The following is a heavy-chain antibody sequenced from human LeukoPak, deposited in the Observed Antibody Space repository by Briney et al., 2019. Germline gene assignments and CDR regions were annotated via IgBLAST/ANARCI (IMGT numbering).Heavy chain of an antibody. V-gene: IGHV1-69*06. Sequence: SVKVSCKASGGTFSSYAISWVRQAPGQGLEWMGGIIPIFGTANYAQKFQGRGTITADKSTSTAYMELSSLRSEDTAVYYCASTPRYSGYEGGFDYWGHGTLVTVSS. J-gene: IGHJ4*01. CDR1: GGTFSSYA. CDR2: IIPIFGTA. CDR3: ASTPRYSGYEGGFDY. D-gene: IGHD5-12*01.